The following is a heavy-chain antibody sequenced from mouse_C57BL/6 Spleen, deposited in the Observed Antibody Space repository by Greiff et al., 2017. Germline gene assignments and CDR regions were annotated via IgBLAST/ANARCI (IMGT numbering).Heavy chain of an antibody. CDR2: ISDGGSYT. Sequence: EVMLVESGGGLVKPGGSLKLSCAASGFTFSSYAMSWVRQTPEKRLGWVATISDGGSYTYYPDNVKGRFTISRDNAKNNLYLQMSHLKSEDTAMYYCARDEDYVCFAYWGQGTLVTVSA. J-gene: IGHJ3*01. D-gene: IGHD2-4*01. CDR1: GFTFSSYA. V-gene: IGHV5-4*03. CDR3: ARDEDYVCFAY.